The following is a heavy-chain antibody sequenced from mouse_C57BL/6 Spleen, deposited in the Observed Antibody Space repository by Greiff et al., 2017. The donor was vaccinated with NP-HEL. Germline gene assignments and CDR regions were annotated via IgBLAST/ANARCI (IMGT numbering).Heavy chain of an antibody. CDR3: ARGTTDLLYYFDY. CDR1: GFTFSDYG. V-gene: IGHV5-17*01. CDR2: ISSGSSTI. J-gene: IGHJ2*01. Sequence: DVKLVESGGGLVKPGGSLKLSCAASGFTFSDYGMHWVRQAPEKGLEWVAYISSGSSTIYYADTVKGRFTISRDNAKNTLFLQMTSLRSEDTAMYYCARGTTDLLYYFDYWGQGTTLTVSS. D-gene: IGHD2-12*01.